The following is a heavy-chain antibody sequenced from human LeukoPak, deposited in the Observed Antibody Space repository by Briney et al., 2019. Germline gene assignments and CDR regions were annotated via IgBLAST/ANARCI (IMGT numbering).Heavy chain of an antibody. CDR3: AKERTYYYDSSGYLYYYYGMDV. V-gene: IGHV1-69*04. CDR2: IIPILGIA. D-gene: IGHD3-22*01. Sequence: SVKVSCKASGCTFSSYAISWVRQAPGQGLEWMGRIIPILGIANYAQKFQGRVTITADKSTSTAYMELSSLRSEDTAVYYCAKERTYYYDSSGYLYYYYGMDVWGQGTTVTVSS. J-gene: IGHJ6*02. CDR1: GCTFSSYA.